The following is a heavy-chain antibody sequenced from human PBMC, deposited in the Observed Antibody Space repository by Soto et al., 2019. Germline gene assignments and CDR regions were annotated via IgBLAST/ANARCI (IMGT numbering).Heavy chain of an antibody. CDR3: ARLTPSLLWFGELYVDV. J-gene: IGHJ6*04. Sequence: GASVKVSCKASGYTFTSYDINWVRQATGQGLEWMGWMNPNSGNTGYAQKFQGRVTMTRNTSISTAYMELSSLRSEDTAVYYCARLTPSLLWFGELYVDVWGKGTTVTAPQ. CDR2: MNPNSGNT. D-gene: IGHD3-10*01. CDR1: GYTFTSYD. V-gene: IGHV1-8*01.